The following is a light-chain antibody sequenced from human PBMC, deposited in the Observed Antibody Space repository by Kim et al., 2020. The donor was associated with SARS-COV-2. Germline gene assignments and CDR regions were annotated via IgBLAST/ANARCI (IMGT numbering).Light chain of an antibody. CDR2: DAS. CDR3: QRFNNHPIT. Sequence: AIQLTQSPSSLSASVGDRVTITCRASQGISSALAWYQQKPGKAPKFLIYDASSLESGVPSRFSGSGSGTDFTLTISSLQPEDFATYYCQRFNNHPITFVQGARLGIK. CDR1: QGISSA. J-gene: IGKJ5*01. V-gene: IGKV1D-13*01.